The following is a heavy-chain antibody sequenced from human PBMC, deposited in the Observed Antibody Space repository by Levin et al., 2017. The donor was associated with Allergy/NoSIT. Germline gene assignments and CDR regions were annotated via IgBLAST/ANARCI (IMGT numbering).Heavy chain of an antibody. V-gene: IGHV3-15*01. CDR3: TTYSSSWYYFDY. Sequence: GGSLRLSCAASGITFSNAWMSWARQAPGKGLEWVGRIKSKTDGGTTEYAAPLKGRFTISRDDSENTLYLQMNSLKTEDTAVYFCTTYSSSWYYFDYWGQGTLVTVSS. D-gene: IGHD6-13*01. CDR1: GITFSNAW. J-gene: IGHJ4*02. CDR2: IKSKTDGGTT.